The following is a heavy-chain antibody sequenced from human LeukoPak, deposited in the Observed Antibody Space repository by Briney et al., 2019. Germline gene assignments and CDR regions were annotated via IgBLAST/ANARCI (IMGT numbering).Heavy chain of an antibody. J-gene: IGHJ6*04. CDR2: IKQDGSEK. D-gene: IGHD3-16*01. CDR1: GFTFSSYW. V-gene: IGHV3-7*01. Sequence: GGSLRLSCAASGFTFSSYWMSWVRQAPGKGLEWVANIKQDGSEKYYVDSVKGRFTISRDNAKNSLYLQMNSLRAEDTAVYYCARDHSYDYVWGSYEDVWGKRTTVTVSS. CDR3: ARDHSYDYVWGSYEDV.